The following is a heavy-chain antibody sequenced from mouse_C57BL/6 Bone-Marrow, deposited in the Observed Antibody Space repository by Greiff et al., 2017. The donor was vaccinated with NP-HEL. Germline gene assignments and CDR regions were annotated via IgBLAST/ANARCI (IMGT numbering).Heavy chain of an antibody. D-gene: IGHD3-3*01. J-gene: IGHJ4*01. V-gene: IGHV5-6*02. CDR1: GFTFSSYG. Sequence: EVKLVESGGDLVKPGGSLKLSCAASGFTFSSYGMSWVRQTPDKRLEWVATISSGGSYTYYPDSVKGRFTISKDNAKNTLYLQRSSLKSEDTAMYYCARHGWAPYAMDYWGQGTSVTVSS. CDR2: ISSGGSYT. CDR3: ARHGWAPYAMDY.